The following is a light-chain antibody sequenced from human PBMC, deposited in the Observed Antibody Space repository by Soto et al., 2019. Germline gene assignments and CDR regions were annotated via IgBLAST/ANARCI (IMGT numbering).Light chain of an antibody. V-gene: IGKV1-5*03. J-gene: IGKJ1*01. CDR3: QQYNTFST. CDR2: KAS. Sequence: DIQMTQSPSTLSASVGDRVTITCRASQSISTWLSWYQQKPGKAPKVLIYKASNLQSGVSSRFSGSGSGTEFTLTISSLQPDDFATYYCQQYNTFSTFGQGTKVDIK. CDR1: QSISTW.